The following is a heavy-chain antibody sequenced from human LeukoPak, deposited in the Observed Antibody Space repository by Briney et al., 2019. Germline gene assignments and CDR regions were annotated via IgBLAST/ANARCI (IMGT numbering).Heavy chain of an antibody. J-gene: IGHJ4*02. Sequence: GVSVKVSCKASGYTFTGYYMHWVRQAPGQGLEWMGWINPNSGGTNYAQKFQGRVTMTRDTSISTAYMELSRLRSDDTAVYYCARFTYAREVYFDYWGQGTLVTVSS. V-gene: IGHV1-2*02. D-gene: IGHD1-26*01. CDR1: GYTFTGYY. CDR2: INPNSGGT. CDR3: ARFTYAREVYFDY.